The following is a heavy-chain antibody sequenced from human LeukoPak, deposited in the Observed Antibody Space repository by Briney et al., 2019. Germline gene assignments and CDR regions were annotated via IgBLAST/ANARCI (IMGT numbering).Heavy chain of an antibody. V-gene: IGHV3-13*01. Sequence: GGSLRLSCAAPGFTFRSYDMHWVRQVTGKGLEWVSAVGISGDTYYAGSVKGRFTISRENAKNSLYLQMNSLTAGDTAVYYCVRGGIQVSSIDEIDYWGQGTLVTVSS. CDR2: VGISGDT. D-gene: IGHD5/OR15-5a*01. CDR1: GFTFRSYD. J-gene: IGHJ4*02. CDR3: VRGGIQVSSIDEIDY.